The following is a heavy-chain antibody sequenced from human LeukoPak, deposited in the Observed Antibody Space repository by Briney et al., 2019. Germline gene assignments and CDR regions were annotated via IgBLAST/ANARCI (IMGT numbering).Heavy chain of an antibody. CDR3: ARTTEGGYNYGYFYYYYMDV. J-gene: IGHJ6*03. V-gene: IGHV4-34*01. D-gene: IGHD5-18*01. CDR1: GGSFSGYY. Sequence: SSETLSLTCAVYGGSFSGYYWSWIRQPPGKGLEWIGEINHSGSTNYNPSLKSRVTMSVDTSKNQFSLKLRSVTAADTAVYYCARTTEGGYNYGYFYYYYMDVWGKGTTVTISS. CDR2: INHSGST.